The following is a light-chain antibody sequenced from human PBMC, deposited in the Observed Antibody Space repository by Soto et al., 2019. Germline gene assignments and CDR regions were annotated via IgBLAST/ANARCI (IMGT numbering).Light chain of an antibody. CDR1: QTVGSNY. CDR2: AAS. Sequence: EIVLTQSPGTLSLSPGESATLSCRASQTVGSNYLAWYQQRPGQAPGLLIYAASSRATGIPDRISASGSGTDFTLTISRLEPEDFAVYYCQQYLTSAQTFGQGTKVELK. CDR3: QQYLTSAQT. V-gene: IGKV3-20*01. J-gene: IGKJ1*01.